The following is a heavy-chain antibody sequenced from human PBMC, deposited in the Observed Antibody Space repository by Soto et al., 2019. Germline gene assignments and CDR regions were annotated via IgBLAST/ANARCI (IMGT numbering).Heavy chain of an antibody. J-gene: IGHJ4*02. CDR1: GFTFSSYA. CDR3: ATLYSSSWSSFDY. D-gene: IGHD6-13*01. Sequence: GGSLRLFCAASGFTFSSYAMSWVRQAPGKGLEWVSAISGSGGSTYYADSVKGRFTISRDNSKNTLYLQMNSLRAEDTAVYYCATLYSSSWSSFDYWGQGTLVTVSS. CDR2: ISGSGGST. V-gene: IGHV3-23*01.